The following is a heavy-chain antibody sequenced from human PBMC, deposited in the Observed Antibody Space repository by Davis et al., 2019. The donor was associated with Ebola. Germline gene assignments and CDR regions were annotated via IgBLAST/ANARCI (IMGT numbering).Heavy chain of an antibody. CDR1: GFTFSSYG. J-gene: IGHJ3*02. CDR2: IWYDGSNK. Sequence: GESLKISCAASGFTFSSYGMHWVRQAPGKGLEWVAVIWYDGSNKYYADSVKGRFTISRDNSKNTLYLQMNSLRAEDTAVYYCARVPPDDAFDIWGQGTMVTVSS. V-gene: IGHV3-33*01. CDR3: ARVPPDDAFDI.